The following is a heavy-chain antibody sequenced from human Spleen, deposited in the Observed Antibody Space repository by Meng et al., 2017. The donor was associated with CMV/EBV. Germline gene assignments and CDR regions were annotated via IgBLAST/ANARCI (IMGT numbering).Heavy chain of an antibody. CDR2: INPNSGGT. CDR3: ALSPRTWYQDY. D-gene: IGHD2-2*01. V-gene: IGHV1-2*02. CDR1: GYTFTGNY. J-gene: IGHJ4*01. Sequence: ASVKVSCKASGYTFTGNYMHWVRQAPGQGLEWMGWINPNSGGTKYAQKFQGRVTMTRDTSISTAYMELSRLRSDDTAVYYCALSPRTWYQDYWGHGTLVTVSS.